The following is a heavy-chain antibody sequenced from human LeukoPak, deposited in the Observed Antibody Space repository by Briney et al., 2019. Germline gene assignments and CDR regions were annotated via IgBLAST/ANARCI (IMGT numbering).Heavy chain of an antibody. CDR1: GFTFSHAW. Sequence: GGSLRLSCAASGFTFSHAWMSWVRQAPGKGLEWVGRIKSKTDGGTTDYAAPVKARFTISRDDLKNTLYLQMNSLKTEDTAVYYCTTDALEPWLVEGLDIWGQGTMVTVSS. CDR3: TTDALEPWLVEGLDI. D-gene: IGHD6-19*01. CDR2: IKSKTDGGTT. V-gene: IGHV3-15*01. J-gene: IGHJ3*02.